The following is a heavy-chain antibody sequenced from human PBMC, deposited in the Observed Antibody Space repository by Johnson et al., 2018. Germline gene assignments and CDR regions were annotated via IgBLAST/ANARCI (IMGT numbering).Heavy chain of an antibody. CDR1: GFTFSSYA. Sequence: QVQLVQSGGGVVQPGRSLRLSCAASGFTFSSYAMHWVRQAPGKGLEWVAVIWYDGSNKYYADSVKGRFTISRDNSKNTRYLQMNSLRAEDTAVYYWARARSWGIQLYYYYYGMDVWGQGTTVTVSS. J-gene: IGHJ6*02. D-gene: IGHD5-18*01. CDR3: ARARSWGIQLYYYYYGMDV. V-gene: IGHV3-33*08. CDR2: IWYDGSNK.